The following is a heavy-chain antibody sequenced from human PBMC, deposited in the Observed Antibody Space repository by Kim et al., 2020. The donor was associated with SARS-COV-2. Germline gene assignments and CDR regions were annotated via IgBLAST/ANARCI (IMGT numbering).Heavy chain of an antibody. CDR3: ARGGSGSYYNTNWGADYYYGMDV. Sequence: SVKVSCKASGGTFNKNAISWVRQAPGQGLEWMGGIIPIFGTANYAQKFQDRITITADEFTSTVYMELNSLRSEDTAVYYCARGGSGSYYNTNWGADYYYGMDVWGQGTTVTVSS. V-gene: IGHV1-69*13. D-gene: IGHD3-10*01. CDR1: GGTFNKNA. CDR2: IIPIFGTA. J-gene: IGHJ6*02.